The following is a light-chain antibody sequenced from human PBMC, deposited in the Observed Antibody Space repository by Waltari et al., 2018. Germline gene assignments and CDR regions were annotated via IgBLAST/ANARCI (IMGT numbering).Light chain of an antibody. CDR2: EVS. Sequence: QSALTQPASVSGSPGQSITISCTGTSSDVGSYNLVSWYQQHPGKAPKLMIYEVSQRTSGVSNLCSGSKSGNTASLTISGLQAEDEADYYCCSYAGSSPYVVFGGGTKLTVL. CDR1: SSDVGSYNL. J-gene: IGLJ2*01. CDR3: CSYAGSSPYVV. V-gene: IGLV2-23*02.